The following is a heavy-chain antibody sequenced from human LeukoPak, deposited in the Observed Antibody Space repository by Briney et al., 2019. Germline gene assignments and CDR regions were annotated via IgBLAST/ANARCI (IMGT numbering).Heavy chain of an antibody. Sequence: SETLSLTCTVSGGSINNYYWSWIRQPPGKGLEWIGYIYYSGSTYYNPSLKSRVTISVDTSKNQFSLKLSSVTAADTAVYYCARGSPGYDRLGELSFGYFDYWGQGTLVTVSS. J-gene: IGHJ4*02. CDR2: IYYSGST. V-gene: IGHV4-30-4*01. D-gene: IGHD3-16*02. CDR3: ARGSPGYDRLGELSFGYFDY. CDR1: GGSINNYY.